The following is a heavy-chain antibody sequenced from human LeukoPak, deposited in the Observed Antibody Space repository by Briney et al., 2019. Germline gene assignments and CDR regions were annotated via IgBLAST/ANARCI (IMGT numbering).Heavy chain of an antibody. Sequence: ASVKVSCKASGYTFTGYCMHWVRQAPGQGLEWMGWISGYNGNTNYAQKFQGRITMTTDTSTSTGYMELRSLRSDDTAVYYCARDLKMGYSSGRYSWGTGSSNDYWGQGTLVTVSS. CDR1: GYTFTGYC. CDR3: ARDLKMGYSSGRYSWGTGSSNDY. V-gene: IGHV1-18*04. CDR2: ISGYNGNT. D-gene: IGHD6-19*01. J-gene: IGHJ4*02.